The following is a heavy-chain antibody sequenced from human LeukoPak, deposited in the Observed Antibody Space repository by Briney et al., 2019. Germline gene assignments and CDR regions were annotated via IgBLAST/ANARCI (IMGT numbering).Heavy chain of an antibody. CDR3: ARDRNWGFDY. CDR2: INPSGGST. CDR1: GYTFTSYY. V-gene: IGHV1-46*01. J-gene: IGHJ4*02. D-gene: IGHD7-27*01. Sequence: ASVKDSCKASGYTFTSYYMYWVRQAPGQGLEWMGIINPSGGSTSYAQKFQGRVTMTTDTSTSTAYMELRSLRSDDTAVYYCARDRNWGFDYWGQGTLVTVSS.